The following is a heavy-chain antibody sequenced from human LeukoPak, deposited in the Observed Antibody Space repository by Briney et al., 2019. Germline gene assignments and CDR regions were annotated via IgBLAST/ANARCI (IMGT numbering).Heavy chain of an antibody. CDR1: GYTFTGYY. CDR3: ARVDCSGGSCPP. CDR2: INPNSGGT. Sequence: GASVKVSCKASGYTFTGYYMHWVRQAPGQGLEWMGWINPNSGGTNYAQKFQGRVTMTRDTSISTAYMELSRLRSDDTAAYYCARVDCSGGSCPPWGQGTLVTVSS. V-gene: IGHV1-2*02. D-gene: IGHD2-15*01. J-gene: IGHJ5*02.